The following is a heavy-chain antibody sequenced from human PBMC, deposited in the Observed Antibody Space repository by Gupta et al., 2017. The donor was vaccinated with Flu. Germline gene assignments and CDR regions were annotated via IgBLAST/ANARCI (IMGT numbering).Heavy chain of an antibody. Sequence: QVQLQESGPGLVKPSETLSLPCTVSGGSISSYYWSWIRQPPGKGLEWIGYIYYSGSTNYNPSLKSRVTISVDTSKNQFSLKLSSVTAADTAVYYCARHGTGIAVAGTFSFGYWGQGTLVTVSS. CDR3: ARHGTGIAVAGTFSFGY. CDR2: IYYSGST. J-gene: IGHJ4*02. CDR1: GGSISSYY. D-gene: IGHD6-19*01. V-gene: IGHV4-59*08.